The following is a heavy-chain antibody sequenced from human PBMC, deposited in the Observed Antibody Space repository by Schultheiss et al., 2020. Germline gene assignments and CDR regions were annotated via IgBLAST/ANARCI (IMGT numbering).Heavy chain of an antibody. CDR2: INWNGGST. V-gene: IGHV3-20*04. Sequence: GGSLRLSCAASGFTFDDYGMSWVRQAPGKGLEWVSGINWNGGSTGYADSVKGRFTISRDNAKNSLYLQMNSLRAEDTALYYCARAGGFLEWLPADYWGQGTLVTVSS. D-gene: IGHD3-3*01. J-gene: IGHJ4*02. CDR1: GFTFDDYG. CDR3: ARAGGFLEWLPADY.